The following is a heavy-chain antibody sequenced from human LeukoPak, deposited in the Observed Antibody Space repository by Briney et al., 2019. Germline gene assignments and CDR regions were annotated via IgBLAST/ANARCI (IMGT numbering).Heavy chain of an antibody. D-gene: IGHD4-17*01. Sequence: PGGSLRLSCAASGFTFSSYAMHWARQAPGKGLEWVAVISYDGSNKYYADSVKGRFTISRDNSKNTLYLQMNSLRAEDTAVYYCARPSINDYGDFGYWGQGTLVTVSS. J-gene: IGHJ4*02. CDR1: GFTFSSYA. V-gene: IGHV3-30-3*01. CDR3: ARPSINDYGDFGY. CDR2: ISYDGSNK.